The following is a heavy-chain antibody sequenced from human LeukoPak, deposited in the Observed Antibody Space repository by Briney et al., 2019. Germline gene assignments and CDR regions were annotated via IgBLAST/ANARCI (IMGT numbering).Heavy chain of an antibody. V-gene: IGHV1-46*01. D-gene: IGHD6-19*01. CDR3: ATDEAVAGLFDY. CDR1: GYTFTSYY. J-gene: IGHJ4*02. CDR2: INPSGGTT. Sequence: ASVKVSCKASGYTFTSYYIHWLRQAPGQGLEWMGMINPSGGTTSYAQKFQGRVTMTEDTSTDTAYMELSSLRSEDTAVYYCATDEAVAGLFDYWGQGTLVTVSS.